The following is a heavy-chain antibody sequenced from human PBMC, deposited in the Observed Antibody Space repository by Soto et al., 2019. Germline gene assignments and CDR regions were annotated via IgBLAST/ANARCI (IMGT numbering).Heavy chain of an antibody. J-gene: IGHJ3*02. D-gene: IGHD3-22*01. CDR1: GGSISSSNW. CDR2: IYHSGST. CDR3: ARGPDYYDSSGYGAFDI. Sequence: SETLSLTCAVSGGSISSSNWWSWVRQPPGKGLEWIGEIYHSGSTNYNSSLKSRVTISVDTSKNQFSLKLSSVTAADTAVYYCARGPDYYDSSGYGAFDIWGQGTMVTGSS. V-gene: IGHV4-4*02.